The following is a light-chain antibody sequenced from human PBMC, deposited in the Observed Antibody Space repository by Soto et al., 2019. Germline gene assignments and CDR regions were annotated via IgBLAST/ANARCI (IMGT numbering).Light chain of an antibody. CDR1: SGHSSYA. J-gene: IGLJ1*01. CDR2: LNRDGSH. CDR3: QTWGTGIHV. Sequence: QLVLTQSPSASASLGASVKLTCTLSSGHSSYAIAWHQQHPETGPRYLMKLNRDGSHSKGDGIPDRFSGSSSGAERYPISSSLQSEEEADYYCQTWGTGIHVFGTGTKLTVL. V-gene: IGLV4-69*01.